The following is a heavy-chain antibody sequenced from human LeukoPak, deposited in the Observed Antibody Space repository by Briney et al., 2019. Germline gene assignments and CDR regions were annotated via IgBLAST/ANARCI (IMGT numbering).Heavy chain of an antibody. V-gene: IGHV1-69*13. J-gene: IGHJ3*02. CDR3: AREGSGTTGSDAFDI. Sequence: SVKVSCKASGGTFSSYAISWARQAPGQGLEWMGGIIPIFGTANYAQKFQGRVTITADESTSTAYMELSSLRSEDTAVYYCAREGSGTTGSDAFDIWGQGTMVTVSS. D-gene: IGHD1-1*01. CDR2: IIPIFGTA. CDR1: GGTFSSYA.